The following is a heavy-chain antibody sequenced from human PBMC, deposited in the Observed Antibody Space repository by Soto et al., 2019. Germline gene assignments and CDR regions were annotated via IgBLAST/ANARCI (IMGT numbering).Heavy chain of an antibody. Sequence: QVQLVESGGGEVQPGRSLTISCAASGFTFSTYGMHRVRQTPGKGLEWVAVISYDGTNKFYSDSVKGRFTISRDNFKNTLTLQMNSLRADDTAVYSCAKDLQSYGDYDYYCY. D-gene: IGHD2-21*02. J-gene: IGHJ6*03. CDR2: ISYDGTNK. CDR3: AKDLQSYGDYDYYCY. CDR1: GFTFSTYG. V-gene: IGHV3-30*18.